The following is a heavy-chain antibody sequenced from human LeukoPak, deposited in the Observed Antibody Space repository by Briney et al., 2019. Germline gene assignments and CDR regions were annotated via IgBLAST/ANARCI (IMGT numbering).Heavy chain of an antibody. CDR1: GFTFSSYS. J-gene: IGHJ4*02. V-gene: IGHV3-21*01. Sequence: GGSLRLSCAASGFTFSSYSVSWVRQAPGKGLEWVSSLNSGRNYISYTDSVRGRFTISRDNAKNSLYLQMNSLRAEDTAVYYCARDRWATTVGLFDYWGQGTVVTVSS. CDR3: ARDRWATTVGLFDY. CDR2: LNSGRNYI. D-gene: IGHD4-17*01.